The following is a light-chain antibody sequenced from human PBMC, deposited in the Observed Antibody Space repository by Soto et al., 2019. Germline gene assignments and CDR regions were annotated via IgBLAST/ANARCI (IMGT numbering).Light chain of an antibody. J-gene: IGKJ4*01. Sequence: EIVLTQSPATLSLSPGERATLSCRAGQSVSSYLAWYQQKPGQAPRLLIYDASNRATGIPARFSGSGSGTDFTLTISSLEPEDFAVYSCQQSSNWTPIHTFGGGTKVDIK. V-gene: IGKV3-11*01. CDR2: DAS. CDR3: QQSSNWTPIHT. CDR1: QSVSSY.